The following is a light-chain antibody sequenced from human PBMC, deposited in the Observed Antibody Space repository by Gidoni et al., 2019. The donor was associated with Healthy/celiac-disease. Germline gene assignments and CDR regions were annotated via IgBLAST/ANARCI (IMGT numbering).Light chain of an antibody. CDR2: DAS. CDR1: QSISSY. Sequence: IQLTHSPSSLSASVGDRVTITCRASQSISSYLNWYQQKPGKAPKLLIYDASSLQSGVPSRFSGSGSGTDFTITISSLQPEDFATYYCQQSYSTPQTFGQGTKVEIK. J-gene: IGKJ1*01. CDR3: QQSYSTPQT. V-gene: IGKV1-39*01.